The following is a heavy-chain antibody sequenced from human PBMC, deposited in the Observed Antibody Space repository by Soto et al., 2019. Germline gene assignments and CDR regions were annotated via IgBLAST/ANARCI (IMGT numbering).Heavy chain of an antibody. D-gene: IGHD3-3*01. CDR3: ARVIDYDFWSGYYDY. J-gene: IGHJ4*02. CDR2: IYHSGST. CDR1: GGSISSGGYS. Sequence: SETLSLTCAVSGGSISSGGYSWSWIRQPPGKGLEWIGYIYHSGSTYYNPSLKSRVTISVDRSKNQFSLKLSSVTAADRAVYYCARVIDYDFWSGYYDYWGQGTLVTVSS. V-gene: IGHV4-30-2*01.